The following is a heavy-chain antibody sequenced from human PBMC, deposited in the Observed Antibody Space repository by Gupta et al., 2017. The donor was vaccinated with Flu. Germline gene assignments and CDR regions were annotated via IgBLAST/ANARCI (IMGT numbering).Heavy chain of an antibody. CDR3: ARDYIVATISGGMDV. CDR1: GLTCSSYG. CDR2: IWYDGSNK. V-gene: IGHV3-33*01. D-gene: IGHD5-12*01. J-gene: IGHJ6*02. Sequence: QVQLVESVGGVVQPGRSLRLSCAASGLTCSSYGMHWVRQAPGKGLEWVAVIWYDGSNKYYADSVKGRFTISRDNSKNTLYLQMNSLRAEDTAVYYCARDYIVATISGGMDVWGQGTTVTVSS.